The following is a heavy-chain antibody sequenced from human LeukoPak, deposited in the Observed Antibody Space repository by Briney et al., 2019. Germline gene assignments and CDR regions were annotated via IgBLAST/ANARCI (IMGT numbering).Heavy chain of an antibody. V-gene: IGHV3-23*01. CDR1: GFTFSSYA. CDR3: AKAGPGIVVAATDFDY. D-gene: IGHD1-26*01. CDR2: ISGSGGST. Sequence: PGGSLRLSCAASGFTFSSYAMSWVRQAPGKGLEWVSAISGSGGSTYYADSVKGRFTISRDNSKNTLYLQMNSLRAEDTAVYYCAKAGPGIVVAATDFDYWGQGTLVTVSS. J-gene: IGHJ4*02.